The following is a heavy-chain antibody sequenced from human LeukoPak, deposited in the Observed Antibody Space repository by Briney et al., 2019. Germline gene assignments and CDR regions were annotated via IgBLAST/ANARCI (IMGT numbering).Heavy chain of an antibody. CDR2: IYYSGST. V-gene: IGHV4-31*11. CDR3: ARGYSYGYYFDY. J-gene: IGHJ4*02. D-gene: IGHD5-18*01. CDR1: GGSISSGGYY. Sequence: SQTLSLTCAVSGGSISSGGYYWRWIRQHPGKGLEWIGYIYYSGSTYYNPSLKSRVTISVDTSKNQFSLKLSSVTAADTAVYYCARGYSYGYYFDYWGQGTLVTVSS.